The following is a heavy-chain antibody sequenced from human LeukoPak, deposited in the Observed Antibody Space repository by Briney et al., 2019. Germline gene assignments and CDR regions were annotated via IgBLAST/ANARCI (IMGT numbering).Heavy chain of an antibody. Sequence: GGSLRLSCAASGFTFSSYAMTWVRQAPGKGLEWVSTISGNGGSTYYADSVKGRFTISRDNSKNTLYLQMNSLRAEDTAVYYCARAYRDSSSWYGDAFDIWGQGTMVTVSS. CDR1: GFTFSSYA. CDR3: ARAYRDSSSWYGDAFDI. V-gene: IGHV3-23*01. CDR2: ISGNGGST. D-gene: IGHD6-13*01. J-gene: IGHJ3*02.